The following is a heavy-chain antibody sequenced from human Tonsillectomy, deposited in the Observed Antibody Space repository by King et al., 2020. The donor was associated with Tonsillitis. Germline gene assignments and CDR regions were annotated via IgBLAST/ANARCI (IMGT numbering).Heavy chain of an antibody. D-gene: IGHD2-15*01. CDR2: IYTNGST. CDR1: GGSISSYY. Sequence: VQLQESGPGLVKPSETLSLTCTVSGGSISSYYWSWIRQPAGEGLEWIGRIYTNGSTNYNPSLKSRVTMSVDTSQNQFSLKLSTVTAAGTAVYYCAREKVVVYYYYMDVWGKGTTVTVSS. V-gene: IGHV4-4*07. CDR3: AREKVVVYYYYMDV. J-gene: IGHJ6*03.